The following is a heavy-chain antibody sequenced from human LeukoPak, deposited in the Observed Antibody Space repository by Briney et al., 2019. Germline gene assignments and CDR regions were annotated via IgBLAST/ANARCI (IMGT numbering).Heavy chain of an antibody. CDR1: GFTFSSYG. J-gene: IGHJ6*02. D-gene: IGHD6-19*01. Sequence: GGSLRLSCAASGFTFSSYGMHWVRQAPGKGLEWVAVIWYDGSNKYYADSVKGRFTISRDNSKNTLYLQMNSLRAEDTAVYYCAREGWLRPGYYYYGMDVWGQGTTVTVSS. CDR2: IWYDGSNK. V-gene: IGHV3-33*01. CDR3: AREGWLRPGYYYYGMDV.